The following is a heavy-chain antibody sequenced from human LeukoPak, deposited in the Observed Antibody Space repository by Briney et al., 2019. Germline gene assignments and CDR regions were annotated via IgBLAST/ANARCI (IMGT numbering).Heavy chain of an antibody. CDR2: IYYSGST. J-gene: IGHJ4*02. D-gene: IGHD1-26*01. CDR1: GGSISSYY. Sequence: PSETLSLTCTVSGGSISSYYWSWIRQPPGKGLEWIGYIYYSGSTNYNPSLKSRVTILVDTSKNQFSLKLSSVTAADTAVYYCARAGPGSYYFDYWGQGTLVTVSS. V-gene: IGHV4-59*01. CDR3: ARAGPGSYYFDY.